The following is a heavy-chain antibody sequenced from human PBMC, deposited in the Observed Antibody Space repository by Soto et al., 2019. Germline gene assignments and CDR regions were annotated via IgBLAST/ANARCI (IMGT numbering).Heavy chain of an antibody. V-gene: IGHV4-59*08. D-gene: IGHD3-3*01. CDR1: GGSISSYY. J-gene: IGHJ4*02. CDR2: IYYSGST. CDR3: ARSRGVTSPYYFDY. Sequence: ETLSLTCTVSGGSISSYYWSWIRQPPGKGLEWIGYIYYSGSTNYNPSLKSRVTISVDTSKNQFSLKLSSVTAADTAVYYCARSRGVTSPYYFDYWGQGTLVTVSS.